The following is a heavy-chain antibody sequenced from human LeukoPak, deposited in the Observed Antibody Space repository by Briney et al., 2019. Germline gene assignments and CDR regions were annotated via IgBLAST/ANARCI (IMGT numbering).Heavy chain of an antibody. J-gene: IGHJ4*02. CDR2: ITYSGGDT. V-gene: IGHV3-23*01. Sequence: GGXLXLSCAXXXXSFNDYAMSWVRQAPGEGLEWVSAITYSGGDTYHADSVKGRFTISRDNSKNTLYLQMNSLRVEDTAVYFCAKGSRNSRPYHFDFWGQGILVIVSS. CDR3: AKGSRNSRPYHFDF. CDR1: XXSFNDYA. D-gene: IGHD1-14*01.